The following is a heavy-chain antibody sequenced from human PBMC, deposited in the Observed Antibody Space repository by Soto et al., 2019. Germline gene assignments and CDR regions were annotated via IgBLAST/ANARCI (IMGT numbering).Heavy chain of an antibody. Sequence: QVQLQQWGAGLLTPSGTLSLTCGVYGGSFSGCYCSWIRQPPGKGLEWIGEVSHCGRVNANPSLNSRLTISVDTSKKQFSLKLISVTAADAAVYYCARVVSSGYRWFDPWGLGTAVIVSS. CDR3: ARVVSSGYRWFDP. J-gene: IGHJ5*02. CDR2: VSHCGRV. CDR1: GGSFSGCY. V-gene: IGHV4-34*01. D-gene: IGHD3-22*01.